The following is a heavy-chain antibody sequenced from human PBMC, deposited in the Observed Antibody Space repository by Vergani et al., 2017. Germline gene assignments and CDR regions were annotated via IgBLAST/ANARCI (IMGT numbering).Heavy chain of an antibody. CDR2: IIPILGTA. CDR1: GGTFSSYA. Sequence: QVQLVQSGAEVKKPGSSVKVSCKASGGTFSSYAISWVRQAPGQGLEWMGRIIPILGTANYAQKFQGRVTITADESTSTAYMELSSLRSDDTAVYYCASRLERPGAFDIWGQGTMVTVSS. V-gene: IGHV1-69*11. J-gene: IGHJ3*02. CDR3: ASRLERPGAFDI. D-gene: IGHD1-1*01.